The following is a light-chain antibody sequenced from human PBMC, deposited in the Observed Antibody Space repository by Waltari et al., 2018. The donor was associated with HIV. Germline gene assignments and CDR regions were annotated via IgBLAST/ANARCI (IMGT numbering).Light chain of an antibody. V-gene: IGKV1-39*01. Sequence: DIQLTQSPSFLSASVGDRVTITCRASQGIGTHLAWYQQKPGKAPKLLIYAASSLQSGVPSRFSGSGSGTDFTLTISSLQPEDFATYYCQQSYSTPPYTFGQGTKLEIK. J-gene: IGKJ2*01. CDR1: QGIGTH. CDR3: QQSYSTPPYT. CDR2: AAS.